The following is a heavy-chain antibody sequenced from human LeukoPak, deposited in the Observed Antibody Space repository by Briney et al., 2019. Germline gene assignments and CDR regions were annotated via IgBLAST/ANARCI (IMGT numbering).Heavy chain of an antibody. CDR1: GGTFSSYA. D-gene: IGHD3-16*01. V-gene: IGHV1-69*05. CDR2: IIPIFGTA. Sequence: GASVKVSCKASGGTFSSYAISWVRQAPGQGLEWMGGIIPIFGTANYAQKFQGRVTITTDESTSTAYMELSSLRSEDTAVYYCARMGVDSYWFDPWGQGTLVTVSS. CDR3: ARMGVDSYWFDP. J-gene: IGHJ5*02.